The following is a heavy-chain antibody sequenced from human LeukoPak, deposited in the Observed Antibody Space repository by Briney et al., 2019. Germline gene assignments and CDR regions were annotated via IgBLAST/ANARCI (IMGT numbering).Heavy chain of an antibody. D-gene: IGHD1-26*01. J-gene: IGHJ6*01. CDR3: AKMKGHPLPKYYTDG. CDR1: GFTFSTYS. CDR2: ISGSGSNT. V-gene: IGHV3-23*01. Sequence: GGSLRLSCAASGFTFSTYSMHWVRQAPGKGLEWVAGISGSGSNTFYADSVKGRFTISRDNSKNTLYLEMNSLRAEDTSIYDCAKMKGHPLPKYYTDGWGQGTTVTDSS.